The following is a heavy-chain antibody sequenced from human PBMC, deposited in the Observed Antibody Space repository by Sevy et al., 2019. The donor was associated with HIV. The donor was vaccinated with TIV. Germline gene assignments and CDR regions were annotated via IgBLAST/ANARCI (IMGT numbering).Heavy chain of an antibody. V-gene: IGHV4-30-2*01. CDR3: ARAAGGGLYYPLDS. J-gene: IGHJ4*02. Sequence: SETLSLTCTVSGASVSGGGYSWVWIRQPPGKGLEWIGYFFHRGTTHYNPSLKNRVTISVDDSKNLFSLTLNSVTAADTAVYYCARAAGGGLYYPLDSWGLGTLVTVSS. CDR1: GASVSGGGYS. D-gene: IGHD3-10*01. CDR2: FFHRGTT.